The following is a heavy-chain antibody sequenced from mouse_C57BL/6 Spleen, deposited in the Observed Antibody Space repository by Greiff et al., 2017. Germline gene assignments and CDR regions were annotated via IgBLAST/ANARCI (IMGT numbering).Heavy chain of an antibody. CDR1: GYTFTDYE. CDR3: TRKVLRYFDY. CDR2: IDPETGGT. D-gene: IGHD1-1*01. J-gene: IGHJ2*01. Sequence: QVQLQQSGAELVRPGASVTLSCKASGYTFTDYEMHWVKQTPVHGLEWIGAIDPETGGTAYNQKFKGKAILTAAKSSSTAYMELRSLTSEDSAVYYCTRKVLRYFDYWGQGTTLTVSS. V-gene: IGHV1-15*01.